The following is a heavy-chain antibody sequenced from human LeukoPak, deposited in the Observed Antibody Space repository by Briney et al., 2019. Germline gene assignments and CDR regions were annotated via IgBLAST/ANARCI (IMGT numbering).Heavy chain of an antibody. D-gene: IGHD3-16*01. CDR2: IVVGSGNT. J-gene: IGHJ2*01. CDR1: GFTFATSA. V-gene: IGHV1-58*01. Sequence: SVKVSCKASGFTFATSAVQWVRQARGQRLEWIGWIVVGSGNTNYAQKFQERVTITRDMSTSTAYMELSNLRSEDTAVYYCAAPQSGSYVYWYFDLWGRGTLVTVSS. CDR3: AAPQSGSYVYWYFDL.